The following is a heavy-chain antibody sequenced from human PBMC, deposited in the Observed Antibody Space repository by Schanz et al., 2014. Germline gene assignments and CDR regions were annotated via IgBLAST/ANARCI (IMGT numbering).Heavy chain of an antibody. V-gene: IGHV3-74*01. CDR1: GFSFSDYG. Sequence: VQLVESGGGVVQPGRSLRLSCAGSGFSFSDYGMHWVRQAPGKGLVWVSRTSNDGSFTTFADSVKGRFTISRDNAKNTLYLQMNSLRAEDTAVYYCAREGEWGYDPPRHWGQGALVTVSS. J-gene: IGHJ4*02. D-gene: IGHD5-12*01. CDR3: AREGEWGYDPPRH. CDR2: TSNDGSFT.